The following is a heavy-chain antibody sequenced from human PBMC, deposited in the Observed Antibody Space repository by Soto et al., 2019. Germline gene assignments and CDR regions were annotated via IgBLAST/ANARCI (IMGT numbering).Heavy chain of an antibody. Sequence: SETLSLTCTVSGASITGTSYWSWIRQPAGKGLEWIGRFSLSGTTNYNPSLRSRVTMSADVSKNQFSLRLTSVTAADTALYYCARGMTPPGAPAWYYFDSWGQGTLVTVS. D-gene: IGHD2-8*02. CDR2: FSLSGTT. CDR3: ARGMTPPGAPAWYYFDS. J-gene: IGHJ4*02. CDR1: GASITGTSY. V-gene: IGHV4-4*07.